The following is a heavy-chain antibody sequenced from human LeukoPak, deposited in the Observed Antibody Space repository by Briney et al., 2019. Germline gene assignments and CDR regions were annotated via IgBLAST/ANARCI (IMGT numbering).Heavy chain of an antibody. V-gene: IGHV3-21*01. CDR1: GFTFSSYS. CDR3: ASEGVGYSSSWYAFHY. CDR2: ISSSSSYI. Sequence: PGGSLRLSCAASGFTFSSYSMNWVRQAPGKGLEWVSSISSSSSYIYYADSVKGRFTIARYNAKNSLYLQMNSLRAEDTAVYYCASEGVGYSSSWYAFHYWGQGTLVTVSS. D-gene: IGHD6-13*01. J-gene: IGHJ4*02.